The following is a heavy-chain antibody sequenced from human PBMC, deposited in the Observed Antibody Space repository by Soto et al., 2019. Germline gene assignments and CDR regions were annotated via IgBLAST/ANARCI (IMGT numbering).Heavy chain of an antibody. J-gene: IGHJ5*02. Sequence: PSETLSLTCSVSGGSISSSSYFWGWIRQPPGKGLEWIGSIYYSGSTYYNTSLKSRVTVSVDTSKNQFSLKLSSVTAADTAVYYCARQASGYYYGWFDPWGQGTLVTVSS. CDR3: ARQASGYYYGWFDP. CDR1: GGSISSSSYF. V-gene: IGHV4-39*01. D-gene: IGHD3-22*01. CDR2: IYYSGST.